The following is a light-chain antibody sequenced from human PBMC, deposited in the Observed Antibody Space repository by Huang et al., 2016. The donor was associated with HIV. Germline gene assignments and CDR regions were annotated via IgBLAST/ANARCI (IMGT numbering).Light chain of an antibody. CDR3: MQGTHWPFT. J-gene: IGKJ2*01. V-gene: IGKV2-30*01. CDR1: QNLVNSDGNTY. Sequence: DVVLTQSPLSLPVSLGQPASISCRSSQNLVNSDGNTYLSWFLQRPGQSPRSLIYKLSHRDSGVPDRFSGGGSGTDFTLKISRVEAEDVGIDYCMQGTHWPFTFGQGTKLEIK. CDR2: KLS.